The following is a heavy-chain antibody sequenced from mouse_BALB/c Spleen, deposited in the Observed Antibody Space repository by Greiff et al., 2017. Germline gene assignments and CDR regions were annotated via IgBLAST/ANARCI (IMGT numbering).Heavy chain of an antibody. Sequence: QVQLKQSGAELAKPGASVKMSCKASGYTFTSYWMHWVKQRPGQGLEWIGYINPSTGYTEYNQKFKDKATLTADKSSSTAYMQLSSLTSEDSAVYYCARLITGDYWGQGTSVTVSS. V-gene: IGHV1-7*01. CDR3: ARLITGDY. D-gene: IGHD2-4*01. CDR2: INPSTGYT. CDR1: GYTFTSYW. J-gene: IGHJ4*01.